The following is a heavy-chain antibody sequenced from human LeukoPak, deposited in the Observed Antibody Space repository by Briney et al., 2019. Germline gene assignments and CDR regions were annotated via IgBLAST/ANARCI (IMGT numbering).Heavy chain of an antibody. J-gene: IGHJ3*02. CDR3: ARTLYFNTGWYEDAFDI. CDR1: GYSISSGYY. D-gene: IGHD6-19*01. V-gene: IGHV4-61*01. CDR2: IYYSGST. Sequence: SETLSLTCTVSGYSISSGYYWSWIRQPPGKGLEWIGYIYYSGSTNYNPSLKSRVTISVDTSKSQFSLKLNSVTAADTAVYYCARTLYFNTGWYEDAFDIRGQGTMVTVSS.